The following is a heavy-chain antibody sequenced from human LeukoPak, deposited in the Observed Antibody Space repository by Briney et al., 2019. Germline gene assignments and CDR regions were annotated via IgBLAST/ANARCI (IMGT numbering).Heavy chain of an antibody. V-gene: IGHV1-18*04. CDR1: GYTFTSYI. CDR3: ARDRVSYSSSSGLRY. D-gene: IGHD6-13*01. Sequence: GASVKVSCKASGYTFTSYIINWVRQAPGQGLEWMGWINAYNGNTNYAQKLQGRVTMTTDTSTSTAYMELRSLRSGDTAVYYCARDRVSYSSSSGLRYWGQGTLVTVSS. CDR2: INAYNGNT. J-gene: IGHJ4*02.